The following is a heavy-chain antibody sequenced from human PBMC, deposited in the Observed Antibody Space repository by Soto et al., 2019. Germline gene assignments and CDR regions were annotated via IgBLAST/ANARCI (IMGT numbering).Heavy chain of an antibody. CDR2: VYSSGGT. J-gene: IGHJ5*02. D-gene: IGHD2-2*01. Sequence: ETLPLTFSVSCGSMSSYYWTWIRQPSGKVLEWIVRVYSSGGTHYNSSLKSRVTISLDTSKNQFSLRLISVTAAYTAVYYCARGQRVSDWFDPWGQGTLVTVSS. CDR1: CGSMSSYY. V-gene: IGHV4-4*07. CDR3: ARGQRVSDWFDP.